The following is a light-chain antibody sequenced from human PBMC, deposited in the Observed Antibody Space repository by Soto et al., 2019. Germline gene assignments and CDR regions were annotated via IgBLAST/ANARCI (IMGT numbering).Light chain of an antibody. J-gene: IGKJ5*01. Sequence: EIVLTQSPATLSLSPGERATLSCRASQSVGTYLAWYKQKPGQAPRLLIYDSSSRAAGIPARFTGSGSGTDFTLTISSLEPGDFALYYCQQYGSSPITFGQGTRLEI. CDR1: QSVGTY. CDR2: DSS. CDR3: QQYGSSPIT. V-gene: IGKV3-11*01.